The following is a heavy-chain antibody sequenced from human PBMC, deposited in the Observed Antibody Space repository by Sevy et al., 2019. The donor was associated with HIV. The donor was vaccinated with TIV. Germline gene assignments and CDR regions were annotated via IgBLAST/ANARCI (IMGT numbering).Heavy chain of an antibody. D-gene: IGHD1-26*01. V-gene: IGHV3-21*01. Sequence: GGSLRLSCAASGFTFSSYSMNWVRQAPGMGLEWVSSISSSSSYIYYADSVKGRFTISRDNAKNSLYLQMNSLRAEDTAVYYCARDKGSGSYEAWGQRTLVTVSS. J-gene: IGHJ5*02. CDR2: ISSSSSYI. CDR3: ARDKGSGSYEA. CDR1: GFTFSSYS.